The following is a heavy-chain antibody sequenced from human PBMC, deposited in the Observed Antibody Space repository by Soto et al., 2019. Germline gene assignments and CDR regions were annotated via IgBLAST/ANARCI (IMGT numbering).Heavy chain of an antibody. CDR3: VKDYLWTGFDP. CDR2: VYYSGTT. D-gene: IGHD2-21*01. V-gene: IGHV4-59*01. Sequence: SETLSLTCTVSNGSISTYYWSWVRQAPGKGLEWIGYVYYSGTTNYNPSLKSRVTISVDTSKNQFSLKLKSVTAADTAVYYCVKDYLWTGFDPWGQGILVTVSS. J-gene: IGHJ5*02. CDR1: NGSISTYY.